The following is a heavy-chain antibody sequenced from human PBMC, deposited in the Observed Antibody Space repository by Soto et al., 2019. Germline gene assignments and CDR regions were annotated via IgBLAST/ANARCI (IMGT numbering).Heavy chain of an antibody. J-gene: IGHJ4*02. CDR3: AGGERTVTTYIDY. CDR1: GGSFSGYY. CDR2: INHSGST. V-gene: IGHV4-34*01. D-gene: IGHD4-17*01. Sequence: PSETLSLTCAVYGGSFSGYYWSWIRQPPGKGLEWIGEINHSGSTNYNPSLKSRVTISVDTTKNQFSLKLSSVTAADTAVYYCAGGERTVTTYIDYRGQRNPLTVSS.